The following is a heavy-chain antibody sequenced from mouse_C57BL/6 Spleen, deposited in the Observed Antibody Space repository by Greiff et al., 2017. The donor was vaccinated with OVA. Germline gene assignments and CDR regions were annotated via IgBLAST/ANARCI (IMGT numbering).Heavy chain of an antibody. CDR2: IHPNSGST. CDR1: GYTFTSYW. CDR3: ASITTVVPYYFDY. D-gene: IGHD1-1*01. Sequence: VQLQQPGAELVKPGASVKLSCKASGYTFTSYWMHWVKQRPGQGLEWIGMIHPNSGSTNYNEKFKSKATLTVDKSSSTAYMQLSSLTSEDSAVYYCASITTVVPYYFDYWGQGTTLTVSS. J-gene: IGHJ2*01. V-gene: IGHV1-64*01.